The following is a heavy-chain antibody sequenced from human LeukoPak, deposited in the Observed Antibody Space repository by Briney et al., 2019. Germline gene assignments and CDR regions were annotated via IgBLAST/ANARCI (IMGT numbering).Heavy chain of an antibody. CDR1: GFTFSSYA. CDR3: AKDSNYGDYPDY. J-gene: IGHJ4*02. D-gene: IGHD4-17*01. CDR2: ISGSGGST. V-gene: IGHV3-23*01. Sequence: WVSLRLSCSASGFTFSSYAMSWVRHAPGKGREWVSAISGSGGSTYYADSVTGRFNISRDNPKNTLYLQMNSLRGEDTAVYYCAKDSNYGDYPDYWGQGTLVTVSS.